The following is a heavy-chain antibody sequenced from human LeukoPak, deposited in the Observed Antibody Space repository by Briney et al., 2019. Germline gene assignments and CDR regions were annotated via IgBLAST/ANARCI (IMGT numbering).Heavy chain of an antibody. V-gene: IGHV1-2*02. J-gene: IGHJ5*02. CDR2: INPNSGGT. CDR1: GGTFSSYA. Sequence: ASVKVSCKASGGTFSSYAISWVRQAPGQGLEWMGWINPNSGGTNYAQKFQGRVTMTRDTSISTAYMELSRLRSDDTAVYYCARGHSWFDPWGQGILVTVSS. CDR3: ARGHSWFDP.